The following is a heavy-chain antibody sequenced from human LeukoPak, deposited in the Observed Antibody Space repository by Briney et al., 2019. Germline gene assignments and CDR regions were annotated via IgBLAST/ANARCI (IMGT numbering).Heavy chain of an antibody. CDR2: IRYDGSNK. Sequence: GGSLRLSCAASGFTFSSYGMHWVRQAPGKGLEWVAFIRYDGSNKYYADSVKGRFTISRDSSKNTLYLQMNSLRAEDTAVYYCAKAPYCSGGSCYDDYWGQGTLVTVSS. D-gene: IGHD2-15*01. J-gene: IGHJ4*02. V-gene: IGHV3-30*02. CDR3: AKAPYCSGGSCYDDY. CDR1: GFTFSSYG.